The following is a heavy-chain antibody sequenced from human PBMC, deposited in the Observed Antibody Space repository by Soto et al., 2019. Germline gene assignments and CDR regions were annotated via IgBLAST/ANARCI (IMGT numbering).Heavy chain of an antibody. V-gene: IGHV3-23*01. J-gene: IGHJ4*02. Sequence: EVQLLESGGGLVQPGESLRLSCAASGFTFSSYAMSWVRQAPGKGLEWVSGISGSDDSTYYADSVNGRFTISRDNSKNTRYLQMNSLRAEDTAVYYCAKRSSSATFDYWGQGTLVTVSS. CDR1: GFTFSSYA. D-gene: IGHD6-6*01. CDR3: AKRSSSATFDY. CDR2: ISGSDDST.